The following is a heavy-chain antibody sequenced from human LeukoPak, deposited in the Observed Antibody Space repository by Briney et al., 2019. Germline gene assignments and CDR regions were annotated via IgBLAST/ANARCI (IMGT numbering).Heavy chain of an antibody. J-gene: IGHJ4*02. D-gene: IGHD3-10*01. CDR1: GGSVSSTTYF. CDR2: INYSGST. V-gene: IGHV4-39*01. Sequence: PSETLSLTCTVSGGSVSSTTYFWSWIRQPPGKGLEWIASINYSGSTYYNPSLRSRVTISVDTSENQFSLKLSSVTAADTAVYYCARYVVYGSGKYYFDYWGQGTLVTVSS. CDR3: ARYVVYGSGKYYFDY.